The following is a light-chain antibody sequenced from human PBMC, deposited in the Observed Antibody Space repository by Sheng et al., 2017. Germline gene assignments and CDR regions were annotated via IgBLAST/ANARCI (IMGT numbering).Light chain of an antibody. J-gene: IGLJ3*02. CDR2: EVS. CDR3: SSYTTTSTWV. V-gene: IGLV2-14*01. Sequence: QTASVSGSPGQSITISCTGTSSDVGSYNYVSWYQQHPGKAPKLMIYEVSNRPSGVSYRFSGSKSGNTASLTISGLQAEDEADYYCSSYTTTSTWVFGEGTKLTVL. CDR1: SSDVGSYNY.